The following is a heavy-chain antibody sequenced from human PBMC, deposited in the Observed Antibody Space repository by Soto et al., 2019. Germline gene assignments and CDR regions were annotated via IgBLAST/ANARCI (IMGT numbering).Heavy chain of an antibody. V-gene: IGHV1-46*01. CDR1: GYTFTSYY. J-gene: IGHJ5*02. CDR3: ASNVDAPGFDP. CDR2: INPSGGST. D-gene: IGHD2-8*01. Sequence: QVQLVQSGAEVKKPGASVKVSCKASGYTFTSYYMHWVRQAPGQGLEWMGIINPSGGSTSYAQKSQGRVTMTRDTSTSTVYMQLSSLRSVDTAVYYCASNVDAPGFDPWGQGTLVTVSS.